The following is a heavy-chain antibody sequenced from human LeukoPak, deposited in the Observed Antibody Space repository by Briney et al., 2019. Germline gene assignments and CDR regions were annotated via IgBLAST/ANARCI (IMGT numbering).Heavy chain of an antibody. J-gene: IGHJ4*02. V-gene: IGHV1-46*01. CDR1: GYTFTSYY. Sequence: ASVKVSCKASGYTFTSYYMHWVRQAPGQGLEWMGIINPSGDDPKYAQKFQGRVTVTRDTSTRVVYMEMSSLTSEDTSVYYCATSSTGQLLMSYWGQGTLVTVSP. D-gene: IGHD4-17*01. CDR2: INPSGDDP. CDR3: ATSSTGQLLMSY.